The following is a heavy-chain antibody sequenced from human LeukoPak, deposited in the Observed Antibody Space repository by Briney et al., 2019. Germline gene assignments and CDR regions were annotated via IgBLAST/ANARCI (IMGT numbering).Heavy chain of an antibody. V-gene: IGHV4-59*08. J-gene: IGHJ5*02. CDR2: IYYSGST. Sequence: SETLSLTCTVSGGSISSYYWSWIRQPPGKGLEWIGYIYYSGSTSYNPSLKSRVTISVDTPKNQFSLKLSSVTAADTAVYYCARHRATIFGVVSWFDPWGQGTLVTVSS. D-gene: IGHD3-3*01. CDR1: GGSISSYY. CDR3: ARHRATIFGVVSWFDP.